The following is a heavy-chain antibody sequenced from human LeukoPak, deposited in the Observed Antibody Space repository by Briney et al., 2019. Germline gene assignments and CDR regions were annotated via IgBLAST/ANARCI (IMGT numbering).Heavy chain of an antibody. CDR3: ARARGYSYGFDY. Sequence: SGPTLVNPTQTLTLTCTFSGFSLSTSGMRVSWIRQPLGKALEWLARIDWDDDKFYSTSLKTRLTISKDTSKNQVVLTMTNMDPVDTATYYCARARGYSYGFDYWGQGTLVTVSS. D-gene: IGHD5-18*01. J-gene: IGHJ4*02. CDR2: IDWDDDK. V-gene: IGHV2-70*04. CDR1: GFSLSTSGMR.